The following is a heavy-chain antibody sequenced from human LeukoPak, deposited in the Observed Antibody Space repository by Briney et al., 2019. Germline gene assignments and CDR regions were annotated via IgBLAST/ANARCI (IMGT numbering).Heavy chain of an antibody. CDR3: ARVSEDDILTTDWFDP. CDR2: INSDGSST. CDR1: GFTFSSYR. J-gene: IGHJ5*02. Sequence: GGSLRLSCAASGFTFSSYRMHWVRQAPGKGLVWVSRINSDGSSTSYADSVKGRFTISRDNAKNTLYLQMNSLRAEDTAVYYCARVSEDDILTTDWFDPWGQGTLVTVSS. D-gene: IGHD3-9*01. V-gene: IGHV3-74*01.